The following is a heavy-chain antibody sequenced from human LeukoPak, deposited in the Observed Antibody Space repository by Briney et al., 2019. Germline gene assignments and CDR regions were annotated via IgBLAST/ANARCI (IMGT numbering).Heavy chain of an antibody. CDR2: IYYTGST. CDR1: GDSISSYY. Sequence: PSETLSLTCTVSGDSISSYYWSWIRQPPGKGLEWIGYIYYTGSTKYNPSLKGRVTISLDTSKKQFSPKLTSVTAADTAVYSCARTRRGYTYGFRSRELLKAFDIWGQGTVVTVSS. D-gene: IGHD5-18*01. J-gene: IGHJ3*02. V-gene: IGHV4-59*01. CDR3: ARTRRGYTYGFRSRELLKAFDI.